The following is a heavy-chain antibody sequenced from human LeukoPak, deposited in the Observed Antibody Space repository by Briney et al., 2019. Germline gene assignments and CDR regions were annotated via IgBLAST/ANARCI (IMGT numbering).Heavy chain of an antibody. CDR1: GFTFSTYA. CDR2: ITSSGSRT. Sequence: GGSLRLSCAASGFTFSTYAMSWVRQAPGKGLEWVSAITSSGSRTYFADSVKGRFTISRDDSKNTLYLQMNSLRAEDTAVYYCARSQGAAYGMDVWGQGTTVTVSS. D-gene: IGHD3-16*01. V-gene: IGHV3-23*01. J-gene: IGHJ6*02. CDR3: ARSQGAAYGMDV.